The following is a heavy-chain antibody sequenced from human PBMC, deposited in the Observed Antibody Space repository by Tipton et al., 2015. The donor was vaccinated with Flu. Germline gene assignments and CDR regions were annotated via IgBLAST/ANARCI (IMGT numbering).Heavy chain of an antibody. Sequence: TLSLTCTVSGGSISSFYWSWIRQPAGKGLEWIGRMYSSGTTYYNPSLKSRVTISVDSSKNEFSLTLASLTAADTAVYYCARDLWNDRRAYYYYGVDVWGQGTTVTVSS. CDR2: MYSSGTT. D-gene: IGHD1-1*01. CDR3: ARDLWNDRRAYYYYGVDV. J-gene: IGHJ6*02. V-gene: IGHV4-4*07. CDR1: GGSISSFY.